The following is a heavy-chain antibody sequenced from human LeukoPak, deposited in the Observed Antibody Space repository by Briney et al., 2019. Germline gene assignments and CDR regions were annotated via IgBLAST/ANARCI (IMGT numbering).Heavy chain of an antibody. CDR3: ARGRDMVQGVIMAY. CDR1: GLPVNSNY. D-gene: IGHD3-10*01. CDR2: IYSGGNT. Sequence: GGSLRLSCAVSGLPVNSNYMRWVRQAQGRGVEWVSVIYSGGNTYYADSVKGRFTISRDNSKNMLYLQMNSLRAEDTAVYYCARGRDMVQGVIMAYWGQGTLVTVSS. V-gene: IGHV3-53*01. J-gene: IGHJ4*02.